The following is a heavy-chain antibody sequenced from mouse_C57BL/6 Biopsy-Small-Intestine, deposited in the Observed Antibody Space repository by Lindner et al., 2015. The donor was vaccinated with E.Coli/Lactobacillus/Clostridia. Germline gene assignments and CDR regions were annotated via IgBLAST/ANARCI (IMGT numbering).Heavy chain of an antibody. CDR2: IDPGSGGT. V-gene: IGHV1-15*01. J-gene: IGHJ4*01. Sequence: VQLQESGAELVRPGASVTLSCKALGYTFTDYEMHWVKQTPVQGLEWIGAIDPGSGGTAYNQKFKGKAILTADKSSSTAYMELRSLTSEDSAVYYCAIYDRDNAMDSWGSRNLSHRLH. CDR1: GYTFTDYE. D-gene: IGHD2-12*01. CDR3: AIYDRDNAMDS.